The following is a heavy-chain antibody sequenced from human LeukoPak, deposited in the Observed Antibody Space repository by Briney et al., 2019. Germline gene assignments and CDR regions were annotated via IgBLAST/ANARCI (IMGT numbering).Heavy chain of an antibody. Sequence: SETLSLTCAVYGGSFSGYYWSWIRQPPGKGLEWIGEINHSGSTNYNPSLKSRVTISADTSKNQFSLKLSSVTAADTAVYYCARDQHKYCSSTSCYGPYWYFDLWGRGTLVTVSS. CDR1: GGSFSGYY. J-gene: IGHJ2*01. V-gene: IGHV4-34*01. CDR2: INHSGST. D-gene: IGHD2-2*01. CDR3: ARDQHKYCSSTSCYGPYWYFDL.